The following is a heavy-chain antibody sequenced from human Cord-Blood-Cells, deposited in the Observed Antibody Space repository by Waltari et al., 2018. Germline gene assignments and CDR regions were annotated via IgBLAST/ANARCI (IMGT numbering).Heavy chain of an antibody. J-gene: IGHJ6*02. V-gene: IGHV1-2*02. D-gene: IGHD6-6*01. Sequence: QVQLVQSGAEVKKPGASVKVSCKASGYTFTGYYMHWVRQAPGQGLEGMGWINPNSGGTNYAQKFQGRVTMTRDTSVSTAYMELSRLRSDDTAVYYWAGEYSSSYDYYYGMDVWGQGTTVTVSS. CDR1: GYTFTGYY. CDR2: INPNSGGT. CDR3: AGEYSSSYDYYYGMDV.